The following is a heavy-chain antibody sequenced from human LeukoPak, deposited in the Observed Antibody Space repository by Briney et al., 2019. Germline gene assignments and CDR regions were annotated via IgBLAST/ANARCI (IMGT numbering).Heavy chain of an antibody. D-gene: IGHD2-2*01. Sequence: PSETLSLTCTVSGGSISSYYWSWIRQPPGKGLEWIGYIYASGSTNYNPSLKSRVAMSIDTSKNQFSLNLSSVTAADTAVCYCARQTRYCSSTSCYNWFDPWGQGTLVTVSS. CDR3: ARQTRYCSSTSCYNWFDP. V-gene: IGHV4-4*09. CDR1: GGSISSYY. CDR2: IYASGST. J-gene: IGHJ5*02.